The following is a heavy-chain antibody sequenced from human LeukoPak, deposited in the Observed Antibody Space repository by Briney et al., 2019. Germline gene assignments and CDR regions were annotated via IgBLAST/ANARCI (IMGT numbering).Heavy chain of an antibody. CDR2: ISGSGGST. CDR3: AKVMSSYSYGY. D-gene: IGHD2-15*01. J-gene: IGHJ4*02. Sequence: GGSLRLSGAASGFTFSSYAMSWVRQAPGKGLEWVSAISGSGGSTYYADSVKGRFTISRDNSKNTLYLQMNSLRAEDTAVYYCAKVMSSYSYGYWGQGTLVTVSS. CDR1: GFTFSSYA. V-gene: IGHV3-23*01.